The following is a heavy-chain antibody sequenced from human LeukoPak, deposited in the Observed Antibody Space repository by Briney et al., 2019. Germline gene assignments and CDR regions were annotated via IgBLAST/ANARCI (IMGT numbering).Heavy chain of an antibody. J-gene: IGHJ4*02. V-gene: IGHV1-18*01. CDR1: GGTFSKYG. Sequence: ASVKVSFTSSGGTFSKYGISWVRQAPGQGLEWMGWISAYNGNTNYAQKLQGRVTMTTDTSTSTAYMELRSLRSDDTAVYYCARSAYDPGYCTNGVCPSNYFDYWGQGTLVTVSS. D-gene: IGHD2-8*01. CDR2: ISAYNGNT. CDR3: ARSAYDPGYCTNGVCPSNYFDY.